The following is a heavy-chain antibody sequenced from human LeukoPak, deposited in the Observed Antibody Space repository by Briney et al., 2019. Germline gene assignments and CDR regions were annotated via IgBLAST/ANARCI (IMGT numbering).Heavy chain of an antibody. D-gene: IGHD3-10*01. Sequence: PSETLSLTCTVSGGSISSYYWSWIRQPPGKGLEWIGYIYYSGSTNYNPSLKSRVTISVDTSKNQFSLKLSSVTAADTAVYYCARILMVRGVKWFDPWGQGTLVTVSS. CDR3: ARILMVRGVKWFDP. CDR1: GGSISSYY. CDR2: IYYSGST. V-gene: IGHV4-59*01. J-gene: IGHJ5*02.